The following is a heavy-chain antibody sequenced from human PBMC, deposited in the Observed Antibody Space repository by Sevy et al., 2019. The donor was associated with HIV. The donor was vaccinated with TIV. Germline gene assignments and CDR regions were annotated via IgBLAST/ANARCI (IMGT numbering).Heavy chain of an antibody. Sequence: SETLSLTCTVSGGSISSYYWSRIRQPPGKGLEYIGYIHYTGSANYNPSLKSRVTISVDTSKNQFSLKLSSVTAADTAVYYCTRAPPVRSGDDSLNWFDPWGQGSLVTVSS. CDR2: IHYTGSA. D-gene: IGHD5-12*01. CDR1: GGSISSYY. CDR3: TRAPPVRSGDDSLNWFDP. V-gene: IGHV4-59*01. J-gene: IGHJ5*02.